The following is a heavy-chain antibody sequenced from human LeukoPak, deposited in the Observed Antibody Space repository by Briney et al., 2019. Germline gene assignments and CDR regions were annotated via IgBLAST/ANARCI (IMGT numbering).Heavy chain of an antibody. D-gene: IGHD2-2*01. J-gene: IGHJ6*02. CDR1: GGSISSYY. V-gene: IGHV4-59*08. CDR2: IFSGGST. Sequence: PSETLSLTCTVSGGSISSYYWSWIRQPPGKGLEWIGYIFSGGSTNYNPSLKSRTTISLDTSKSHFSLTVSSVTAADTAVYYCARGVCTSSYCYAGDYGMDVWGQGTTVTVSS. CDR3: ARGVCTSSYCYAGDYGMDV.